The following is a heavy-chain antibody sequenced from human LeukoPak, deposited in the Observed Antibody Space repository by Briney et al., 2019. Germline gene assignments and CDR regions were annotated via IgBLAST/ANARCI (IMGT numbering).Heavy chain of an antibody. CDR2: ISRGSSTI. D-gene: IGHD1-26*01. J-gene: IGHJ3*02. V-gene: IGHV3-48*02. CDR1: GFTFSSFG. CDR3: AVPVVGATGAFDI. Sequence: GGSLRLSCAASGFTFSSFGMHWVRQAPGRGLEWVSYISRGSSTIYYADSVKGRFTISRDSAKNSLYLQMSSLRDEDTAVYYCAVPVVGATGAFDIWGQGTMVTVSS.